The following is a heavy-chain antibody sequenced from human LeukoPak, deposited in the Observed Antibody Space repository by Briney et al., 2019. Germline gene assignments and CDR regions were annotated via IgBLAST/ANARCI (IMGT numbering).Heavy chain of an antibody. D-gene: IGHD3-22*01. CDR1: GFTFSSYA. J-gene: IGHJ4*02. Sequence: GGSLRLSCAASGFTFSSYAMSWVRQAPGKGLEWVSAISGSGGSTYYADSVKGRFTISRDNSKNTLYLQMNSLRAEDTAVYYCARSILRSYYYDSSGYDYWGQGTLVTVSS. V-gene: IGHV3-23*01. CDR2: ISGSGGST. CDR3: ARSILRSYYYDSSGYDY.